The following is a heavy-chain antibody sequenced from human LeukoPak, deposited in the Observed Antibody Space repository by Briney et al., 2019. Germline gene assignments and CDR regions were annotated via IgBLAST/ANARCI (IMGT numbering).Heavy chain of an antibody. Sequence: GASVKVSCKASGYTFTGYYMHWVRQAPGQGLEWMGWINPNSGGTNYAQKFQGRVTMTRDTSISTAYMELSRLRSDDTAVYYCTSWNYDILTGYQSLMDVWGQGTTVTVSS. CDR3: TSWNYDILTGYQSLMDV. V-gene: IGHV1-2*02. J-gene: IGHJ6*02. CDR2: INPNSGGT. CDR1: GYTFTGYY. D-gene: IGHD3-9*01.